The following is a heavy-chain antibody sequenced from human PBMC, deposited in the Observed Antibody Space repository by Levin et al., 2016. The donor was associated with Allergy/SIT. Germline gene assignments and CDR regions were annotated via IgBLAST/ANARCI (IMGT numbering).Heavy chain of an antibody. D-gene: IGHD3-16*01. Sequence: WVRQAPGQRLEWMGWINAGNGNTKYSQKFQGRVTITRDTSASTAYMELSSLRSEDTAVYYCARVLTFGGVIWGQGTLVTVSS. J-gene: IGHJ4*02. CDR2: INAGNGNT. V-gene: IGHV1-3*01. CDR3: ARVLTFGGVI.